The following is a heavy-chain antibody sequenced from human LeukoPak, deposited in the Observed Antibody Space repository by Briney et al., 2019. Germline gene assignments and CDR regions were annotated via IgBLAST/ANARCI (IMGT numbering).Heavy chain of an antibody. CDR1: GFTLTRYD. CDR2: MNSNSGNT. J-gene: IGHJ2*01. V-gene: IGHV1-8*01. CDR3: ARARWGSGWYLDL. D-gene: IGHD2-21*01. Sequence: ASVKVSCKASGFTLTRYDVDWVRQATGQGREGMGWMNSNSGNTGYAQNFQDRVTMTRDTSIGTDYMELRSMTSEDTAVYYCARARWGSGWYLDLWGRGTLVSVSS.